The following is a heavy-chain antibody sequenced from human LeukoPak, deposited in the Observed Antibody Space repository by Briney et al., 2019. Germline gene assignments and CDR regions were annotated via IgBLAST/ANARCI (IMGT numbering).Heavy chain of an antibody. D-gene: IGHD4-23*01. J-gene: IGHJ2*01. CDR1: GFTFTNYA. CDR2: ISYDETNK. V-gene: IGHV3-30*04. CDR3: AKNNDYGGSYWYFDL. Sequence: GGSLRLSCAASGFTFTNYAMHWVRQAPGKGLEWVAVISYDETNKYYEDSVKGQFTISRDSSKNTLYLQMSSLRDEDTAVYYCAKNNDYGGSYWYFDLWGRGTLVTVSS.